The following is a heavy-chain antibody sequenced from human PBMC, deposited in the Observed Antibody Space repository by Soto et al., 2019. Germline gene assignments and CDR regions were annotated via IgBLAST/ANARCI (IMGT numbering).Heavy chain of an antibody. J-gene: IGHJ5*02. V-gene: IGHV3-23*01. CDR1: GFTFSSYA. Sequence: GGSLRLSCAASGFTFSSYAMSWVRQAPGKGLEWVSAISGSGGVTYYTGSVKGRFTISRDNSKDTLYLQMNSLRAEDTAVYYCLKFDEYGNGLLYPDSWRQAILVTVSA. D-gene: IGHD4-4*01. CDR3: LKFDEYGNGLLYPDS. CDR2: ISGSGGVT.